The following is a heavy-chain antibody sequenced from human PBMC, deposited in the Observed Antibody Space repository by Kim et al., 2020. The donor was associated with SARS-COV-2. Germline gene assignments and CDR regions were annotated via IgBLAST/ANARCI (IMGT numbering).Heavy chain of an antibody. CDR3: ARHAYGDYGGSWHFDL. Sequence: SETLSLTCTVSGGSISSYYWSWIRQPPGKGLEWIGYIYYSGSTNYNPSLKSRVTISVDTSKNQFSLKLSSVTAADTAVYYCARHAYGDYGGSWHFDLWGRGTLVTVSS. V-gene: IGHV4-59*08. CDR2: IYYSGST. J-gene: IGHJ2*01. CDR1: GGSISSYY. D-gene: IGHD4-17*01.